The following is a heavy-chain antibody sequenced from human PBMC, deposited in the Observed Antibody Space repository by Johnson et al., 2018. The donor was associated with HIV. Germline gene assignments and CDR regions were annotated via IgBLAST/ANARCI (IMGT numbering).Heavy chain of an antibody. CDR1: GFAFNDYG. CDR2: INWNGGNT. Sequence: EVQLVESGGGLAKPAWSPRLSCAASGFAFNDYGMSWVRQVPGKGLEWVSGINWNGGNTGYVDSVKGRFTISRDNVKNSLYLQMSSLRAEDTAFYYCARDLVGAGGFDIWGQGTMVTVSS. CDR3: ARDLVGAGGFDI. V-gene: IGHV3-20*04. J-gene: IGHJ3*02. D-gene: IGHD1-26*01.